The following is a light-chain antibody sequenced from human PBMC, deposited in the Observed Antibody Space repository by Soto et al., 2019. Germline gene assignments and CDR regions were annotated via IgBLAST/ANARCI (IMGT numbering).Light chain of an antibody. J-gene: IGLJ1*01. CDR3: ISYTVSRSYV. Sequence: QSVLTQPPSASGSLGQSVTISCTGTSSGIGAYDHVAWFQQFPGKTPKLVIYSVSNRPSGVSYRFSGSKSGNTASLTISGLQADDEADYYCISYTVSRSYVFGPGTKVTVL. CDR2: SVS. V-gene: IGLV2-14*01. CDR1: SSGIGAYDH.